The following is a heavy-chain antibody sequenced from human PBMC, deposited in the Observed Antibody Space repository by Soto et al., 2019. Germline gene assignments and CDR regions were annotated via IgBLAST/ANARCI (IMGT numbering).Heavy chain of an antibody. CDR3: ARDLGYCSSTSCYLDAFDI. Sequence: QVQLVQSGAEVKKPGASVKVSCKASGYTFTSYAMHWVRQAPVQRLEWMGWINAGNGNTKYSQKFQGRVTITRDTSASTAYMELSSLRSEDTAVYYCARDLGYCSSTSCYLDAFDIWGQGTMVTVSS. CDR1: GYTFTSYA. V-gene: IGHV1-3*01. CDR2: INAGNGNT. J-gene: IGHJ3*02. D-gene: IGHD2-2*01.